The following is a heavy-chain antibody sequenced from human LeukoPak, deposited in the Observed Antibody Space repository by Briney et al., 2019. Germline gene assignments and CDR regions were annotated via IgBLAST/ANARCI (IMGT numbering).Heavy chain of an antibody. V-gene: IGHV3-21*01. D-gene: IGHD3-10*02. Sequence: PGGSLRLSCAASGFTFSTYPMKWVRQAPGKGLEWVSSIGTSTTYIYYADSVKGRFTISRDNAKNSLYLQMNSLRAEDTAVYYCAELGITMIGGVWGKGTTVTISS. CDR2: IGTSTTYI. J-gene: IGHJ6*04. CDR3: AELGITMIGGV. CDR1: GFTFSTYP.